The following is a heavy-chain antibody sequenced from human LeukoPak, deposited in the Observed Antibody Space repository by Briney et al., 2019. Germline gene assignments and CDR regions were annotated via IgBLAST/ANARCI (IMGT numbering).Heavy chain of an antibody. CDR1: GFTLSSFE. J-gene: IGHJ6*04. CDR3: AELGITMIGGV. CDR2: ISSSGKTI. D-gene: IGHD3-10*02. V-gene: IGHV3-48*03. Sequence: GGSLRLSCAASGFTLSSFEMNWVRQAPGKGLEWVSYISSSGKTIYYADSVKGRFTISRDNAKNSLYLQMNSLRAEDTAVYYCAELGITMIGGVWGKGTTVTISS.